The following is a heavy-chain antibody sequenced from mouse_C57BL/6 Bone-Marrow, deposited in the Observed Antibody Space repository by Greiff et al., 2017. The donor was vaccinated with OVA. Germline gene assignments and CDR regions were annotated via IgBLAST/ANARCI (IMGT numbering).Heavy chain of an antibody. V-gene: IGHV14-4*01. J-gene: IGHJ4*01. CDR1: GFNIKDDY. Sequence: EVQLQQSGAELVRPGASVKLSCTASGFNIKDDYMHWVKQRPEQGLEWIGWIDPENGDTEYASKFQGKAPITADTSSNTAYLQLSSLTSEDTAVYYCTRRGSSYLYYAMDYWGQGTSVTVSS. CDR3: TRRGSSYLYYAMDY. D-gene: IGHD1-1*01. CDR2: IDPENGDT.